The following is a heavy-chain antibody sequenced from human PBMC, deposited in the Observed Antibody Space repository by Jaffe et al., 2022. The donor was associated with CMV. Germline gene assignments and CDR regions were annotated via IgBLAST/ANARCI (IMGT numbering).Heavy chain of an antibody. J-gene: IGHJ6*02. V-gene: IGHV3-7*01. D-gene: IGHD6-6*01. CDR3: ARDWDSSSSGGSSDNYYYYYGMDV. CDR1: GFTFSSYW. Sequence: EVQLVESGGGLVQPGGSLRLSCAASGFTFSSYWMSWVRQAPGKGLEWVANIKQDGSEKYYVDSVKGRFTISRDNAKNSLYLQMNSLRAEDTAVYYCARDWDSSSSGGSSDNYYYYYGMDVWGQGTTVTVSS. CDR2: IKQDGSEK.